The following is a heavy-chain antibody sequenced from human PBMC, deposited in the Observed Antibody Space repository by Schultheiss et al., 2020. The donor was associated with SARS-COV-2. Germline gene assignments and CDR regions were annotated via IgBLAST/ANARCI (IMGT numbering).Heavy chain of an antibody. CDR2: IWYDGSNK. D-gene: IGHD2-15*01. J-gene: IGHJ6*02. CDR3: ARDRGCSGGSCYDGMDV. CDR1: GFTFSSYG. V-gene: IGHV3-33*01. Sequence: GGSLRLSCAASGFTFSSYGMHWVRQAPGKGLEWVAVIWYDGSNKYYADSVKGRFTISRDNSKNTLYLQMNSLRAEDTAVYYCARDRGCSGGSCYDGMDVWGQGTTVTVSS.